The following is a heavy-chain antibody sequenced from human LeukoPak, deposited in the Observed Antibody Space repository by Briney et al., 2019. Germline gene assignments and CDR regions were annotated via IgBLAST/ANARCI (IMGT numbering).Heavy chain of an antibody. V-gene: IGHV4-59*11. J-gene: IGHJ5*02. Sequence: SETLSLTCTVSGGSISSHYWSWIRQPPGKGLEWIGYIYYSGSTNYNPSLKSRVTISVDTSKNQFSLKLSSVTAADTAVYYCARDNKQAEARFDPWGQGTLVTVSS. CDR3: ARDNKQAEARFDP. CDR1: GGSISSHY. D-gene: IGHD1/OR15-1a*01. CDR2: IYYSGST.